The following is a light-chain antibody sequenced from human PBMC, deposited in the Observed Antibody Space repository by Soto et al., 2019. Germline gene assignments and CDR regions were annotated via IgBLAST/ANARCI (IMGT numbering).Light chain of an antibody. J-gene: IGKJ1*01. V-gene: IGKV3-20*01. CDR1: QTISSRY. Sequence: EIVLAQSPGTLSLSPGERATLSCRASQTISSRYLTWYQQKSGQVPRLIIYGASSRATGIPDRFSGSGSGLDFTLTLSRLEPEDVAVYYVHHSGNSHGTFGQGTKVEI. CDR3: HHSGNSHGT. CDR2: GAS.